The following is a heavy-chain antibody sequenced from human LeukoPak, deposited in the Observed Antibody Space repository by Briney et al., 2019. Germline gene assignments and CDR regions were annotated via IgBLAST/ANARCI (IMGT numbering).Heavy chain of an antibody. CDR2: ISGSGGST. CDR1: GFTFSSYA. D-gene: IGHD2/OR15-2a*01. V-gene: IGHV3-23*01. Sequence: GGSLRLSCAASGFTFSSYAMSWVRQAPGKGLEWVSAISGSGGSTYYADSVKGRFTIFRDNSKNTLYLQMSSLRAEDTAVYYCAKDGRSTTPGYWGQGTLVTVSS. CDR3: AKDGRSTTPGY. J-gene: IGHJ4*02.